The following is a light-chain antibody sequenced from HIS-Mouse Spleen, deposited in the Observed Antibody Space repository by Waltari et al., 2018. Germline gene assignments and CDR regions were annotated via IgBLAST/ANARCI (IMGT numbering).Light chain of an antibody. CDR2: EVS. CDR1: SSDVGGYNY. V-gene: IGLV2-14*01. CDR3: SSYTSSSTPYV. J-gene: IGLJ1*01. Sequence: QSALTQPASVSGSPGQSITISCTGTSSDVGGYNYVPWYQQHPGKAPKPMIYEVSNRPSGVSNRFSGSKSGNTASLTISGLQAEDEADYYCSSYTSSSTPYVFGTGTKVTVL.